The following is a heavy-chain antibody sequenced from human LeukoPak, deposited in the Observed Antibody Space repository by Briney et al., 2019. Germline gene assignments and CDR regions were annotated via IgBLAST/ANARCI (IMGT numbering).Heavy chain of an antibody. CDR3: ARGFRSVAVVDDTPLSDY. CDR2: IIPILDIA. V-gene: IGHV1-69*04. CDR1: GGIFSSYA. Sequence: SVKVSCKASGGIFSSYAISWVRQAPGQGLEWMGRIIPILDIANYAQNFQGRVTITADKSTTTAYMELSSLRSEDTAMYYCARGFRSVAVVDDTPLSDYWGQGTLVTVSS. J-gene: IGHJ4*02. D-gene: IGHD2-15*01.